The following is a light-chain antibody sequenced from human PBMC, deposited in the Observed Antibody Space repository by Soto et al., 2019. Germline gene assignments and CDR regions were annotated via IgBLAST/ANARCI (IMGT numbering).Light chain of an antibody. CDR2: AAS. CDR1: QSISSN. J-gene: IGKJ1*01. V-gene: IGKV3-15*01. CDR3: QQYSNWPRP. Sequence: EIVMTQSPGTLSVSPGERATLSCRASQSISSNLAWYQQKPGQAPRLLIYAASSRATGVPARFSGSGSATEFTLTISSLQSEDFAVYYCQQYSNWPRPFGQGTKVDIK.